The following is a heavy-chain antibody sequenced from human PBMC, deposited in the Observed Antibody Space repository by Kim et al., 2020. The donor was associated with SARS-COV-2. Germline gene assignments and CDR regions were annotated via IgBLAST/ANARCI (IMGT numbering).Heavy chain of an antibody. Sequence: GGSLRLSCAASGFTFSSYGMHWVRQAPGKGLEWVAVISYDGSNKYYADSVKGRFTISRDNSKNTLYLQMNSLRAEDTAVYYCAKAYRANIVVVVAATFYYYGMDVWGQGTTVTVSS. V-gene: IGHV3-30*18. J-gene: IGHJ6*02. CDR3: AKAYRANIVVVVAATFYYYGMDV. D-gene: IGHD2-15*01. CDR2: ISYDGSNK. CDR1: GFTFSSYG.